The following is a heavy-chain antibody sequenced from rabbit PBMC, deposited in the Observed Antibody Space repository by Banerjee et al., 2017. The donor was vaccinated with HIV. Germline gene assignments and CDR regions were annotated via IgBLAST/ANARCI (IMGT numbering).Heavy chain of an antibody. CDR3: ARDLAGVTGWNFGL. D-gene: IGHD4-1*01. CDR2: INTISGDT. V-gene: IGHV1S45*01. CDR1: GFTLSSYW. Sequence: QEQLEESGGGLVQPEGSLTLTCKASGFTLSSYWMWWVRQAPGKGLEWIACINTISGDTVYATWAKGRFTISKTSWTTVTLQMTSLTAADTATYFCARDLAGVTGWNFGLWGQGTLVTVS. J-gene: IGHJ4*01.